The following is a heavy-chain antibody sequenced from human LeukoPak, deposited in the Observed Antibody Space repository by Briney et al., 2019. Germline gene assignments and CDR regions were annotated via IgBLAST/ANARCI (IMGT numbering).Heavy chain of an antibody. V-gene: IGHV4-39*07. CDR2: IYYSGST. CDR1: GGSIRSSSYY. CDR3: ARDRWELGYDFWSGYSYYMDV. J-gene: IGHJ6*03. Sequence: SETLSLTCTVSGGSIRSSSYYWGWIRQPPGKGLEWIGSIYYSGSTYYNPSLKSRVTISVDTSKNQFSLKLSSVTAADTAVYYCARDRWELGYDFWSGYSYYMDVWGKGTTVTVSS. D-gene: IGHD3-3*01.